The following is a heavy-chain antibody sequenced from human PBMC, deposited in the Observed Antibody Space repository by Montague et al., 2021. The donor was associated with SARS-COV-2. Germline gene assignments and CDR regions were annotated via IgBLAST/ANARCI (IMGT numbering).Heavy chain of an antibody. CDR3: ARDVRYYYDQ. V-gene: IGHV4-59*01. D-gene: IGHD3-10*01. CDR2: VSYRGST. J-gene: IGHJ4*02. CDR1: GGSMSSYH. Sequence: SETLSLTCSVPGGSMSSYHWVWIRQPPGKGLEWIGYVSYRGSTNXNLSLKSRVTISLDTSKNRFSLRVTSVTAADTAVYYCARDVRYYYDQWGQGILVTVSS.